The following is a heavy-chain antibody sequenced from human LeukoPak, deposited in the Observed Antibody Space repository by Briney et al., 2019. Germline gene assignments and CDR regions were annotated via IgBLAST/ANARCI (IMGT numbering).Heavy chain of an antibody. CDR3: AKARSGVSWAFDM. J-gene: IGHJ3*02. CDR1: GFTFSNYG. V-gene: IGHV3-30*02. D-gene: IGHD3-10*01. Sequence: GGSLRLSCAASGFTFSNYGMHWVRQAPGKGLEWVAFMRYDGKNEYYVDSVKGRFTISRDNSKNTVYLQMNSLRPEDTAAYFCAKARSGVSWAFDMWGQGTMVTVS. CDR2: MRYDGKNE.